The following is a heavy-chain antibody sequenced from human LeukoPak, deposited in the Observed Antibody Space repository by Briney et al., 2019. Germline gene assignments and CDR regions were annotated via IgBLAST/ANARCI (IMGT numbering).Heavy chain of an antibody. V-gene: IGHV1-8*03. D-gene: IGHD6-19*01. CDR1: GYTFTSYD. J-gene: IGHJ4*02. Sequence: ASVKVSCKASGYTFTSYDINWVRQATGQGLEWMGWMNPNSGSTGYAQKFQGRVTITRNTSISTAYMELSSLRSEDTAVYYCARGWGRRAVAPSYWGQGTLVTVSS. CDR3: ARGWGRRAVAPSY. CDR2: MNPNSGST.